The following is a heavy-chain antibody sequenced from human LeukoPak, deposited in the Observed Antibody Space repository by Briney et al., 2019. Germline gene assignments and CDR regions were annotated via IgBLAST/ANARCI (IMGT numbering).Heavy chain of an antibody. CDR3: ARGTGQYNYGHRGAFDT. D-gene: IGHD5-18*01. V-gene: IGHV5-51*01. J-gene: IGHJ3*02. Sequence: GESLKISWKGSGYTFTNYWHGLMRQMPGKGVEWMGINYPGDSDTRYRTSFQGQVTISADKSITPAYLQWSSLRASDTAMYHCARGTGQYNYGHRGAFDTWGQGTMVTVSS. CDR2: NYPGDSDT. CDR1: GYTFTNYW.